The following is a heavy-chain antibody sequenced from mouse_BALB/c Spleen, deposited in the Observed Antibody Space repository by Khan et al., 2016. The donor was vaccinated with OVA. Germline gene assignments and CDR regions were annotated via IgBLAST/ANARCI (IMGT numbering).Heavy chain of an antibody. CDR2: IWGDGST. J-gene: IGHJ4*01. CDR3: AKWGNSYYAMDY. D-gene: IGHD2-1*01. Sequence: VQLEVSGPGLVAPSQSLSITCTVSGFSLASYGVNRVSQPPGKGLEWLGVIWGDGSTNYHSALISRLSISKDNSKSQVFLKLNSLHTDDTATYYWAKWGNSYYAMDYWGQGTSVTVSS. CDR1: GFSLASYG. V-gene: IGHV2-3*01.